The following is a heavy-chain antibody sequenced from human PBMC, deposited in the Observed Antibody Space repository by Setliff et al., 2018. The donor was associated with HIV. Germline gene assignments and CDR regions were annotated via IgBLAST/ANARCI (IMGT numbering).Heavy chain of an antibody. J-gene: IGHJ6*03. CDR2: IYPGDSDT. Sequence: GESLKISCKGSGYSFTNYWIGWVRQMSGKGLEWMGIIYPGDSDTTYSPSFQGQVNISADKSISTAYLQWSSLKASDTAMYCCARFVHSSGWYSSSYYYYMDVWGKGTTVTVSS. CDR3: ARFVHSSGWYSSSYYYYMDV. D-gene: IGHD3-22*01. CDR1: GYSFTNYW. V-gene: IGHV5-51*01.